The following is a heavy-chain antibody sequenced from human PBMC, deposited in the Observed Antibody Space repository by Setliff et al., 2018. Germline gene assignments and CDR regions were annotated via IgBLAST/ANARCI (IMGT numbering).Heavy chain of an antibody. CDR1: GGSISTYY. CDR2: IYYSGST. CDR3: LRIRLVPHGHS. Sequence: SETLSLTCTVSGGSISTYYWSWIRQPPGKGLEWIGSIYYSGSTNYNPSLRSRVSISVDTSKNHFSLRLSSVAATDTAVYYCLRIRLVPHGHSWGQGTLVTVSS. J-gene: IGHJ4*02. D-gene: IGHD2-15*01. V-gene: IGHV4-59*08.